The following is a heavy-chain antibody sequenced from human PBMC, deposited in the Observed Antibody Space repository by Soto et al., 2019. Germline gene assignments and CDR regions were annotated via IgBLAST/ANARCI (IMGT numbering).Heavy chain of an antibody. Sequence: QVQLVQSGADEKKPGASVKVSCKASGYTFTGYAIHWVRQAPGQRPEWMGWINAGHGNTKYSQKLQGRLTITSNTSESTAYMELNSLRSEDTAVYYCARGGAVYYIDSWGQGTLITVSS. V-gene: IGHV1-3*05. CDR2: INAGHGNT. CDR3: ARGGAVYYIDS. J-gene: IGHJ4*02. D-gene: IGHD2-8*01. CDR1: GYTFTGYA.